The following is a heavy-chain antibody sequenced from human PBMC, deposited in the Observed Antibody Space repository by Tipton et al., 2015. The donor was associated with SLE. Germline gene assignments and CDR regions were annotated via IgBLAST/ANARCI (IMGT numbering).Heavy chain of an antibody. CDR2: IRYDESDK. CDR1: GFTFSNYG. J-gene: IGHJ3*01. CDR3: AKGYTSGWDAFDV. Sequence: SGFTFSNYGMHWVRQAPGKGLDWVSFIRYDESDKYYADSVNGRFTISRDNSKNTLYLQMNSLRGDDTAVYYCAKGYTSGWDAFDVWGQGTMVIVSS. V-gene: IGHV3-30*02. D-gene: IGHD6-19*01.